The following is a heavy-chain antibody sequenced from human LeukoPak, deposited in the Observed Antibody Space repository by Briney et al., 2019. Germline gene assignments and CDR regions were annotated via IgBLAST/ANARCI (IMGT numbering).Heavy chain of an antibody. CDR1: GFTFSSYA. V-gene: IGHV3-30-3*01. Sequence: GGSLRLSCAASGFTFSSYAMHWVRQAPGKGLEWVAVISYDGSNKYYADSVKGRFTISRDNSKNTLYLQMNSLRAEDTAVYYCAGDITPYVDTAMVTRYWGQGTLVTVSS. CDR2: ISYDGSNK. CDR3: AGDITPYVDTAMVTRY. J-gene: IGHJ4*02. D-gene: IGHD5-18*01.